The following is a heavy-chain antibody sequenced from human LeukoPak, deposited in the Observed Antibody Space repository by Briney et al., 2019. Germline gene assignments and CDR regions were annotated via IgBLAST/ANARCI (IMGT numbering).Heavy chain of an antibody. D-gene: IGHD5-24*01. CDR2: IYPGDSDT. CDR1: GYSFTTYW. CDR3: ARRATIVDYFDP. J-gene: IGHJ5*02. V-gene: IGHV5-51*01. Sequence: GASLKISCKGSGYSFTTYWIAWVRQMPGKGLEWMGIIYPGDSDTRYSPSFQGQVTISADKSISTAYLQWSSLKASDTAMYYCARRATIVDYFDPWGQGTLVTVSS.